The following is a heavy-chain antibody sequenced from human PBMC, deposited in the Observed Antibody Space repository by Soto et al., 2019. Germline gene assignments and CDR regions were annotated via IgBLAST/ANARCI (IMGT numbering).Heavy chain of an antibody. V-gene: IGHV3-23*01. CDR1: GFTFSSYA. CDR2: ISNTGVRT. CDR3: AKDYSTSQLYYFDH. J-gene: IGHJ4*02. D-gene: IGHD6-6*01. Sequence: GGSLRLSCAASGFTFSSYAMSWVRQAPGRGLEWVSFISNTGVRTYYADSVKGRFTLSRDNSKNTLYLQMNSLRAEDTAVYYCAKDYSTSQLYYFDHWGQGTLVTVSS.